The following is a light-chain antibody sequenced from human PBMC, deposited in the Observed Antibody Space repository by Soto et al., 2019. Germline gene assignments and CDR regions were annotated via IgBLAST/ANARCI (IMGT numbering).Light chain of an antibody. V-gene: IGKV3D-20*02. Sequence: DIVLTQSPGTLSLSPGERATLSCRASQSVSSKYLAWYQQKPGQAPRPLIYDGSKRAAGVPDRISGDGSGTDYTLTISSLEPEDFAVYYCQQRTRWPMTFGQGTRLEI. CDR2: DGS. CDR3: QQRTRWPMT. J-gene: IGKJ5*01. CDR1: QSVSSKY.